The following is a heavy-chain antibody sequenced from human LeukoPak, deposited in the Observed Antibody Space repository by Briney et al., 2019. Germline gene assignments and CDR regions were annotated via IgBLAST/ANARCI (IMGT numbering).Heavy chain of an antibody. D-gene: IGHD1-1*01. CDR3: VRDKLNFYFDQ. Sequence: RSLRLSCVASGIPFSASGMHWVRQAPGKGLEWVTFIWSDGSTEFYVDSVKGRFTISRDNSKNMVYLQMNSLRAEDTAVYYCVRDKLNFYFDQWGQGTPVTVSS. CDR2: IWSDGSTE. CDR1: GIPFSASG. V-gene: IGHV3-33*01. J-gene: IGHJ4*02.